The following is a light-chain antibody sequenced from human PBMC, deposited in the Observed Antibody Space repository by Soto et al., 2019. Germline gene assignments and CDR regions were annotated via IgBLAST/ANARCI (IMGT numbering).Light chain of an antibody. V-gene: IGKV1-6*01. J-gene: IGKJ1*01. CDR2: TAS. CDR1: QGIRND. CDR3: QQYYSYPRT. Sequence: IQMTQSPSSLSASVGDRVTITCRASQGIRNDLGWYQQKPGKAPKLLIYTASSLQSGVPSRFSGSGSGTDFTLTISCLQSEDFATYYCQQYYSYPRTFGQGTKVDIK.